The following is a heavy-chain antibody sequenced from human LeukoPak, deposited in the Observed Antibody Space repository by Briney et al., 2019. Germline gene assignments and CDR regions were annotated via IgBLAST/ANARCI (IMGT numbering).Heavy chain of an antibody. D-gene: IGHD2-2*01. CDR1: GYTFTSYG. CDR2: ISAYNGNT. Sequence: GASVKVSCKASGYTFTSYGISWVRQAPGQGLEWMGWISAYNGNTNYAQKLQGRVTMTTDTSTSTVYMELSSLRSEDTAVYYCARDPLYCSSTSCPRYFDYWGQGTLVTVSS. CDR3: ARDPLYCSSTSCPRYFDY. J-gene: IGHJ4*02. V-gene: IGHV1-18*01.